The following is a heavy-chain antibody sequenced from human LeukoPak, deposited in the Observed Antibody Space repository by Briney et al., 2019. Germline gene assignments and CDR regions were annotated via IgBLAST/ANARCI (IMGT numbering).Heavy chain of an antibody. Sequence: PSETLSLTCTVSGGSISSYYWSWIRQPPGKGLEWIGSIYYSGSTYYNPSIKSRATMSLDTSKKHFSLKVSSVTAADTAVYYCARTRSSSYGWFDPWGQGTLVIVSS. CDR1: GGSISSYY. V-gene: IGHV4-59*04. CDR2: IYYSGST. J-gene: IGHJ5*02. D-gene: IGHD1/OR15-1a*01. CDR3: ARTRSSSYGWFDP.